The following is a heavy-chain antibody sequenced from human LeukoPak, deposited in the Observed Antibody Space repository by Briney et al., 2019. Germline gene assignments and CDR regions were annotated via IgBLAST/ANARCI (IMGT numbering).Heavy chain of an antibody. D-gene: IGHD4-17*01. J-gene: IGHJ4*02. CDR3: ARVGYGVGY. V-gene: IGHV4-34*01. Sequence: SETLSLTCAVYGGSFSGYYWSWIRQPPGKGLEWIGEINHSGSTNYNPSLKSRVTISVDTSKNQFSPKLSSVTAADTAVYYCARVGYGVGYWGQGTLVTVSS. CDR2: INHSGST. CDR1: GGSFSGYY.